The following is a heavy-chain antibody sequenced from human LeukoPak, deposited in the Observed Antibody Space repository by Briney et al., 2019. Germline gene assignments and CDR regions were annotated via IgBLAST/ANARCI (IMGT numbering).Heavy chain of an antibody. V-gene: IGHV3-15*01. J-gene: IGHJ4*01. CDR3: TTDATLIWD. CDR2: IKSKTDGGTT. D-gene: IGHD3-22*01. CDR1: GFTFSNPW. Sequence: PGGSLTLTCAASGFTFSNPWKSWVRQAPGKGLEWVGRIKSKTDGGTTVYAAPVKARFIISRDDSKNTLYLQMNSLKIEDTAVYCCTTDATLIWDWGQGCLVTVSS.